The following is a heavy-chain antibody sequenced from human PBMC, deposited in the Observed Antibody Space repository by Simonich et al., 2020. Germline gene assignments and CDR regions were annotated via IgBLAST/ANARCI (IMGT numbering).Heavy chain of an antibody. V-gene: IGHV1-2*02. J-gene: IGHJ6*03. CDR1: GYTFTGYY. CDR3: ARGALTGDYYYMDV. CDR2: INPNSGGT. Sequence: QVQLVQSGAEVKKPGASVKVSCKASGYTFTGYYMHWGRQAPGQGLEWRGWINPNSGGTNYEQKFQGRVTMTRDTSISTAYMELSRLRSDDTAVYYCARGALTGDYYYMDVWGKGTTVTVSS. D-gene: IGHD7-27*01.